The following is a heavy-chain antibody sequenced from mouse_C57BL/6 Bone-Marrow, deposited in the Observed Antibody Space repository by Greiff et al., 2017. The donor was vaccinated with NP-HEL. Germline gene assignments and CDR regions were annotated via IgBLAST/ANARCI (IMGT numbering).Heavy chain of an antibody. V-gene: IGHV1-52*01. CDR3: ARDYGSTYRYFDV. D-gene: IGHD1-1*01. J-gene: IGHJ1*03. Sequence: QVQLKQPGAELVRPGSSVKLSCKASGYTFTSYWMHWVKQRPIQGLEWIGNIDPSDSETHYNQKFKDKATLTVDKSSSTAYMQLSSLTSEDSAVYYCARDYGSTYRYFDVWGTGTTVTVSS. CDR2: IDPSDSET. CDR1: GYTFTSYW.